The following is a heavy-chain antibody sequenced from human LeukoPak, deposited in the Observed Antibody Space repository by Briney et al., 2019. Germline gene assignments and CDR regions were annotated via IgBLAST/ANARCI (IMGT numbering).Heavy chain of an antibody. Sequence: PGGSLRLSCAASGFTFSSYEMNWVRQAPGKGLEWVAYISDSNADIHYADSVKGRFTISRDNARNSLYLQLDCLRAEDTAVYYCARDGSVAVPGTLYFDSWGQGTLVTVSS. V-gene: IGHV3-48*03. CDR2: ISDSNADI. CDR3: ARDGSVAVPGTLYFDS. CDR1: GFTFSSYE. D-gene: IGHD6-19*01. J-gene: IGHJ4*02.